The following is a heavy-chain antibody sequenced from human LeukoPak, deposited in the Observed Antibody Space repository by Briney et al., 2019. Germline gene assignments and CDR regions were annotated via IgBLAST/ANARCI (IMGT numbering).Heavy chain of an antibody. CDR1: GFTFNNYY. CDR2: INQDGSAK. V-gene: IGHV3-7*01. CDR3: ARSLWPEDF. J-gene: IGHJ4*02. Sequence: PGGSLRLSCAASGFTFNNYYMSRVRQAPGKGLEWVANINQDGSAKHYIDSVKGRFTISGDNAKKSVYLQMDSLRAEDTAVYYCARSLWPEDFWGQGTLVTVSS. D-gene: IGHD2/OR15-2a*01.